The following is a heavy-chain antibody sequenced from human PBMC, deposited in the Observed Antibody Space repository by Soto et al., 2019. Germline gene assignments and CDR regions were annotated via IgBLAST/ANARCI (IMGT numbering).Heavy chain of an antibody. J-gene: IGHJ4*02. V-gene: IGHV3-30*03. Sequence: QAQLVESGGGVVQPGRSLRLSCAASGFTFSSYGMHWVRQAPGTGLEWVAVISYDGGLQHYADSVKGRFTISRDNSKKMVLLQRNSLRAEDTAVYYCVSDRGYGHASVPYSWGQGTLVSVSS. D-gene: IGHD5-18*01. CDR3: VSDRGYGHASVPYS. CDR2: ISYDGGLQ. CDR1: GFTFSSYG.